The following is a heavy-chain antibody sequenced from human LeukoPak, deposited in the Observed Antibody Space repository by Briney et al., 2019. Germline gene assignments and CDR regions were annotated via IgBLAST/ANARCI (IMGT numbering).Heavy chain of an antibody. V-gene: IGHV3-7*01. CDR1: GFTFSNYW. Sequence: PGGSLRLSCAASGFTFSNYWMSWVRQAPGKGLEWVANIKQDRSEKYYVDSVKGRFTISRDNAKNSLYLQMNSLRAEDTAVYYCARSGSNWNDAPLQDFDYWGQGTLVTVSS. CDR3: ARSGSNWNDAPLQDFDY. J-gene: IGHJ4*02. D-gene: IGHD1-1*01. CDR2: IKQDRSEK.